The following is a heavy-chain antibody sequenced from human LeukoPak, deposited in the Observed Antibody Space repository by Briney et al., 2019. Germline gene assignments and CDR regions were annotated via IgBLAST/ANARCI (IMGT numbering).Heavy chain of an antibody. V-gene: IGHV1-2*06. Sequence: ASVKVSCKASGYTFGGYYMHWVRQAPGQGLEWLGRINPNSGGTDYAQKFQGRVTMTWDASISTAYMELSRLRSDDTAVYYCAITYSGSYLSPFDPWGQGTLVTVSS. J-gene: IGHJ5*02. CDR2: INPNSGGT. CDR1: GYTFGGYY. D-gene: IGHD1-26*01. CDR3: AITYSGSYLSPFDP.